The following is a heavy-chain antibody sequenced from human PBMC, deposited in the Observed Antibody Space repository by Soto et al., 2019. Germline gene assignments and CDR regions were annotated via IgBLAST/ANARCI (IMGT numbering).Heavy chain of an antibody. V-gene: IGHV1-18*04. CDR2: ITPYNGNT. D-gene: IGHD3-10*02. Sequence: ASVKVSCKTSGYTFTNYDVTWVRQAPGRGLEWMGWITPYNGNTHYAPHLRGRITLATDTSTNTAYLDLTNLTSDDTAMYYCARVVPGAVPWFDSWGLGTPVTVSS. J-gene: IGHJ5*01. CDR3: ARVVPGAVPWFDS. CDR1: GYTFTNYD.